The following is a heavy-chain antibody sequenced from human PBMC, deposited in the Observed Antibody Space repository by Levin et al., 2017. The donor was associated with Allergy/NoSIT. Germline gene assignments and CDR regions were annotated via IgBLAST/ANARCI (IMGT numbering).Heavy chain of an antibody. V-gene: IGHV3-9*01. D-gene: IGHD6-13*01. CDR2: ISWNSGSI. Sequence: GGSLRLSCAASGFTFDDYAMHWVRQAPGKGLEWVSGISWNSGSIGYADSVKGRFTISRDNAKNSLYLQMNSLRAEDTALYYCAKDMNVAAALDWYFDLWGRGTLVTVSS. CDR3: AKDMNVAAALDWYFDL. J-gene: IGHJ2*01. CDR1: GFTFDDYA.